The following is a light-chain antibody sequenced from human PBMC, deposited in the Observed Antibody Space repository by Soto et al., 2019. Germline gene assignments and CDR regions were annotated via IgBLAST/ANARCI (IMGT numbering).Light chain of an antibody. CDR3: QQRSNWPLT. J-gene: IGKJ1*01. V-gene: IGKV3-11*01. Sequence: EIVLTQSPATLSLSPGERATLSCGASQSVSSHLAWYQQKPGQAPRLLIYDASNRATGIPARFSGSGSGTDFTLTISSLEPEDFAVYYCQQRSNWPLTFGQVTTGEIK. CDR2: DAS. CDR1: QSVSSH.